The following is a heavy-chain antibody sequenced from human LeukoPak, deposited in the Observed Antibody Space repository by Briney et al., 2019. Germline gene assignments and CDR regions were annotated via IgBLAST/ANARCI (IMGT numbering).Heavy chain of an antibody. J-gene: IGHJ5*02. Sequence: SETLSLTCAVSGGSISSSGHFWGWIRQPSGKGLEWIASIHYSGNTWYNPSLNPSLKSRVTISVDTSKNQFYLKVSSVIAADTAVFYCASHCGGDCFSWGQGTQVTVSS. CDR1: GGSISSSGHF. CDR2: IHYSGNT. D-gene: IGHD2-21*01. V-gene: IGHV4-39*01. CDR3: ASHCGGDCFS.